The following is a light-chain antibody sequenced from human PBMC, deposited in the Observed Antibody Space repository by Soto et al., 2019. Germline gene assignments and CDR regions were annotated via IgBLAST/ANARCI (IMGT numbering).Light chain of an antibody. CDR3: QQSYSSPLLA. J-gene: IGKJ4*01. Sequence: DIHMTQSPSSLYAAIGDRVTITCLASQIIDSYLNWYQQKGGKAPKLLIYGVSKLQSGVPQRFSGSGSETEFTLTITGLQPEDFATYYCQQSYSSPLLAFGGGTKVEIK. CDR1: QIIDSY. V-gene: IGKV1-39*01. CDR2: GVS.